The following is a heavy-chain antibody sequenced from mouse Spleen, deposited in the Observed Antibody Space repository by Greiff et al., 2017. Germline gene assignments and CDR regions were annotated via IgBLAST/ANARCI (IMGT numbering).Heavy chain of an antibody. V-gene: IGHV1-69*02. J-gene: IGHJ3*01. CDR1: GYTFTSYW. D-gene: IGHD2-5*01. CDR2: IDPSDSYT. CDR3: AAYYSNYSFAY. Sequence: QSCKASGYTFTSYWMHWVKQRPGQGLEWIGEIDPSDSYTNYNQKFKGKATLTVDKSSSTAYMQLSSLTSEDSAVYYCAAYYSNYSFAYWGQGTLVTVSA.